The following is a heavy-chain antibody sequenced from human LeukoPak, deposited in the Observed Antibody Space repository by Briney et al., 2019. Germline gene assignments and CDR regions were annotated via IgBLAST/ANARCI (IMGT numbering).Heavy chain of an antibody. CDR2: IYTSGST. V-gene: IGHV4-61*02. D-gene: IGHD6-19*01. CDR3: ARGAVESSGWFFDY. CDR1: GDSVSRSDSY. Sequence: PSETLSLTCSVSGDSVSRSDSYWDWIRQPPGKGLEWIGRIYTSGSTNYNPSLKSRVTISVDTSKNQFSLKLSSVTAADTAVYYCARGAVESSGWFFDYWGQGTLVTVSS. J-gene: IGHJ4*02.